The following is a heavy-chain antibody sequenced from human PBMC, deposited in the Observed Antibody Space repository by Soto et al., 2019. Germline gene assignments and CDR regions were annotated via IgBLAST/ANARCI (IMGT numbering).Heavy chain of an antibody. CDR1: GYTFTGYY. V-gene: IGHV1-2*04. D-gene: IGHD3-10*01. CDR2: INPNNGGT. Sequence: ASVKVSCKASGYTFTGYYMHWVRQAPGQGLEWMGWINPNNGGTNYAQKFQGWVTMTRDTSISTAYMELSRLRSDDTAVYYCARDSGVSTLSMDVWGKGTTVTVSS. J-gene: IGHJ6*03. CDR3: ARDSGVSTLSMDV.